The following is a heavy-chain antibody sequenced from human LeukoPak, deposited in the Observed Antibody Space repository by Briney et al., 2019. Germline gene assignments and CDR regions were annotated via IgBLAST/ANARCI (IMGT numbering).Heavy chain of an antibody. V-gene: IGHV4-4*08. Sequence: SETLSLSCAVYGGSFNAYYWSWIRQSPGKGLEWIGRIYTSGSTNYNPSLKSRVTISVDTSKNQFSLKLSSVTAADTAVYYCARSQVVPAAEFDYWGQGTLVTVSS. CDR1: GGSFNAYY. D-gene: IGHD2-2*01. CDR3: ARSQVVPAAEFDY. J-gene: IGHJ4*02. CDR2: IYTSGST.